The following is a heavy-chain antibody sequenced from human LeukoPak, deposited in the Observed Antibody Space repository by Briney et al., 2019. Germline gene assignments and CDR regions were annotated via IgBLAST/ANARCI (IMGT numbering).Heavy chain of an antibody. CDR3: ARESSSGWARGWFDP. CDR1: GGSISSSSYY. CDR2: IYTSGST. D-gene: IGHD6-19*01. Sequence: PSETLSLTCTVSGGSISSSSYYWGWIRQPPGKGLEWIGSIYTSGSTNYNPSLKSRVAMSVDTSKNQFSLKLSSVTAADTAVYYCARESSSGWARGWFDPWGQGTLVTVSS. J-gene: IGHJ5*02. V-gene: IGHV4-39*07.